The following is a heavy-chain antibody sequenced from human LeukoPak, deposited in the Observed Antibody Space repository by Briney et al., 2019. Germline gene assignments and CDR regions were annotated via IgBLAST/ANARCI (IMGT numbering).Heavy chain of an antibody. D-gene: IGHD6-13*01. Sequence: PGRPLRLSCAASGFTFDDYAMHWVRQAPGKGLEWVSGISWNSGSIGYADSVKGRFTISRDNSKNTLYLQMNSLRAEDTAVYYCAKDRQQLVPRGMDVWGQGTTVTVSS. CDR1: GFTFDDYA. CDR2: ISWNSGSI. V-gene: IGHV3-9*01. CDR3: AKDRQQLVPRGMDV. J-gene: IGHJ6*02.